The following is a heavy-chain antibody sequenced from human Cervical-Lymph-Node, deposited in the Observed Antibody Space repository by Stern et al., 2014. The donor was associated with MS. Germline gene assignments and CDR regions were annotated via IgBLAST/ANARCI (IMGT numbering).Heavy chain of an antibody. CDR3: TSLSGPLDS. J-gene: IGHJ5*01. D-gene: IGHD3-10*01. CDR1: GHTFA. V-gene: IGHV1-3*04. CDR2: IITGNGDT. Sequence: QDQLVQSGAEVKKPGASVQVSCKASGHTFAVHWVRQAPGQRLEWMGRIITGNGDTNYSQKFQGRVTITRDTFASTAYMELRSLRSEDTAVYYCTSLSGPLDSWGQGTLVTVSS.